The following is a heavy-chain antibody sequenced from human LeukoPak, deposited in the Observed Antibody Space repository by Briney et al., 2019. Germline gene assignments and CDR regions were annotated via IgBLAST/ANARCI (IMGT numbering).Heavy chain of an antibody. CDR3: ARDRRDGYTFDY. J-gene: IGHJ4*02. CDR2: ISSSSSYI. Sequence: GGSLRLSCAASGFTFSSYSMNWVRQAPGKGLEWVSFISSSSSYIYYADSVKGRFTISRDNAKNTLYLQMNSLRAEDTAVYYCARDRRDGYTFDYWSQGTLVTVSS. CDR1: GFTFSSYS. V-gene: IGHV3-21*01. D-gene: IGHD5-24*01.